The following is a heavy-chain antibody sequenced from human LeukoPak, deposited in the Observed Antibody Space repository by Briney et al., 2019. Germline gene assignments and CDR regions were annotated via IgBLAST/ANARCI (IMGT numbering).Heavy chain of an antibody. CDR1: GFTFSGSA. Sequence: GGSLKLSCAAPGFTFSGSAMHWVRQASGKGLEWVSGISGSAGSTYYAYSVKGRFSFSRDNSKNTLYLQMSSLRAEDTAIYYCATEGGSFAFANYWGQGTLVTASS. CDR3: ATEGGSFAFANY. J-gene: IGHJ4*02. CDR2: ISGSAGST. D-gene: IGHD1-26*01. V-gene: IGHV3-23*01.